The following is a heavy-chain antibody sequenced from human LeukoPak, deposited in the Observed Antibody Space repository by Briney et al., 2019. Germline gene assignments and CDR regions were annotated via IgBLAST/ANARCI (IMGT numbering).Heavy chain of an antibody. V-gene: IGHV3-23*01. CDR1: GFTFSSYA. D-gene: IGHD6-13*01. Sequence: GGSLRLSCAASGFTFSSYAMNWVRQAPGKGLEWVSAISGSGGSTYYADSVKGRFTISRDNSKNTLYLQMNSLRAEDTAVYYCAKDSSIATPPNWFDPWGQGTLVTVSS. J-gene: IGHJ5*02. CDR3: AKDSSIATPPNWFDP. CDR2: ISGSGGST.